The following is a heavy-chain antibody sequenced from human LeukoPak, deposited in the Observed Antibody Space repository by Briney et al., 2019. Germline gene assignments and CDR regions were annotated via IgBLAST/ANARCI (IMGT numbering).Heavy chain of an antibody. CDR2: IKQDGSEK. CDR3: ARDPYSSSWSYGMDV. Sequence: PGGSLRLSCTASGFTFSNYWMSWVRQTPEKGLEWVANIKQDGSEKVYLDSVKGRFTISRDNAQTSLYLHMNSLRAEDTAVYCCARDPYSSSWSYGMDVWGQGTTVTVSS. V-gene: IGHV3-7*05. D-gene: IGHD6-13*01. J-gene: IGHJ6*02. CDR1: GFTFSNYW.